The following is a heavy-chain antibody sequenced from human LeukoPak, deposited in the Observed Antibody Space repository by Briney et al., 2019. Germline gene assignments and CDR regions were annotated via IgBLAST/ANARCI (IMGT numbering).Heavy chain of an antibody. J-gene: IGHJ4*02. CDR3: ARDHGGSYNPTYAFDY. V-gene: IGHV3-30-3*01. CDR1: GFTFSSYA. CDR2: ISYDGSNK. D-gene: IGHD1-26*01. Sequence: PGGSLRLSCAASGFTFSSYAMHWVRQAPGKGLEWVAVISYDGSNKYYADSVKGRFTISRDNSKNTLYLQMNSLRAEDTAVYHCARDHGGSYNPTYAFDYWGQGTLVTVSS.